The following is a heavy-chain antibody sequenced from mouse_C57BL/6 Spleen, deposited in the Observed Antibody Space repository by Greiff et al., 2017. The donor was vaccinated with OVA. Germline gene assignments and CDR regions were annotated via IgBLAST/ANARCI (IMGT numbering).Heavy chain of an antibody. V-gene: IGHV1-64*01. Sequence: QVQLQQPGAELVKPGASVKLSCKASGYTFTSYWMHWVKQRPGQGLEWIGMIHPNSGSTNYNEKFKSKATLTVDKSSSTAYMQLSSLTSEDSAVYYCARDPSYYGSSLDYWGQGTTLTVSS. J-gene: IGHJ2*01. CDR2: IHPNSGST. CDR1: GYTFTSYW. D-gene: IGHD1-1*01. CDR3: ARDPSYYGSSLDY.